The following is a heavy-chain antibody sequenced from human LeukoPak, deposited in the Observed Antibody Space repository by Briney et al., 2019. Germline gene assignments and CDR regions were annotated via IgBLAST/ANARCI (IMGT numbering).Heavy chain of an antibody. CDR3: ARDLSYSSSWYPRFDY. CDR1: GYTFTSYG. J-gene: IGHJ4*02. V-gene: IGHV1-18*01. D-gene: IGHD6-13*01. CDR2: ISAYNGNT. Sequence: ASVKVSCKASGYTFTSYGISWVRQAPGQGLEWMGWISAYNGNTNYAQKLQGRVTMTTDTSTSTAYMELRSLRSDDTAVYYCARDLSYSSSWYPRFDYWGQGTPVTVSS.